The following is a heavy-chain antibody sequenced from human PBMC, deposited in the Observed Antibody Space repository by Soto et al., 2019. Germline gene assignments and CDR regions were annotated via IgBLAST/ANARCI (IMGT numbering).Heavy chain of an antibody. CDR1: GYSYTTFG. Sequence: QVQLVQSGAEVKKPGASVKVSCQPSGYSYTTFGISWVRQAPGQGLEWMGGMNSNSGKTDYAHKFQGRVTMTTDTFTRTAYMDLRSLASDDTAVYFCVRDRLTVTGTKCFDYWGQGTLVTVSS. CDR3: VRDRLTVTGTKCFDY. CDR2: MNSNSGKT. D-gene: IGHD4-17*01. V-gene: IGHV1-18*01. J-gene: IGHJ4*02.